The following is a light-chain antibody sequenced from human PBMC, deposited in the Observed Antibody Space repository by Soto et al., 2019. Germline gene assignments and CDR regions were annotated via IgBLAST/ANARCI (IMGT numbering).Light chain of an antibody. CDR2: EGS. J-gene: IGLJ2*01. CDR1: SSDVGSYNL. V-gene: IGLV2-23*03. CDR3: CSYAGSGTFSVV. Sequence: QSVLTQPASVSGSPGQSITISCTGTSSDVGSYNLVSWYQQHPGKAPKLMIYEGSKRPSGVSNRFSGSKSGNTASLTISGLQAEDEADYYCCSYAGSGTFSVVFGGGTQLTVL.